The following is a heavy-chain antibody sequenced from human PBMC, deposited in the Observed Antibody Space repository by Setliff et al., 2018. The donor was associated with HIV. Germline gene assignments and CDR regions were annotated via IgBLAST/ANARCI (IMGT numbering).Heavy chain of an antibody. J-gene: IGHJ6*02. Sequence: GGSLRLSCAASGFTLSDYWMHWVRQAPGKGLVWVSRISSSGSTIYYADSVKGRFTISRDNAKNSLYLQMNSLRAEDTAVYYCARGRDYGDVPGFYGMDVWGQGTTVTVSS. CDR3: ARGRDYGDVPGFYGMDV. D-gene: IGHD4-17*01. CDR2: ISSSGSTI. V-gene: IGHV3-11*01. CDR1: GFTLSDYW.